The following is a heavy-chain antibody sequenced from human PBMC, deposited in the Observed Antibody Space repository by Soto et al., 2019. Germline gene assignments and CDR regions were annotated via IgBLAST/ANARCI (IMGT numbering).Heavy chain of an antibody. CDR2: IWYDGSNK. Sequence: PGGSLRLSCAASGFPFSSYGMHWVRQAPGKGLDWVAVIWYDGSNKDYADSVKGRFTISGDNSKNTLFLQMNNLRVDDTAVYYCASSINWGQGTLVTVSS. J-gene: IGHJ1*01. CDR1: GFPFSSYG. V-gene: IGHV3-33*01. CDR3: ASSIN.